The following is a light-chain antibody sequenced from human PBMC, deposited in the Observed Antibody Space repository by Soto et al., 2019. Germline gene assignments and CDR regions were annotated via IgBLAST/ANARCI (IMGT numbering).Light chain of an antibody. CDR3: QQYDSTPPT. Sequence: EIVLTQSPGTLSLSPGERATLSCRASQSVNSNYLAWYQRKPGQAPRLLIYGASNRATDIPYRFSASGSATDFTLTITRLEAEDFAVYYCQQYDSTPPTFCQGTKVEVK. CDR1: QSVNSNY. J-gene: IGKJ1*01. CDR2: GAS. V-gene: IGKV3-20*01.